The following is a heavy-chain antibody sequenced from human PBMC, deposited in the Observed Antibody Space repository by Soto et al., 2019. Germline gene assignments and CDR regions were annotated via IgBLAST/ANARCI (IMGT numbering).Heavy chain of an antibody. CDR2: ISYDGSNK. CDR1: GFTFSSYA. D-gene: IGHD2-21*02. CDR3: ARYRGDSNYYYYGMDV. V-gene: IGHV3-30-3*01. J-gene: IGHJ6*02. Sequence: QVQLVESGGGVVQPGRSLRLSCAASGFTFSSYAMHWVRQAPGKGLEWVAVISYDGSNKYYADSVKGRFTISRDNSKNTLYLQMNSLRAEDTAVYYCARYRGDSNYYYYGMDVWGHGTTVTVSS.